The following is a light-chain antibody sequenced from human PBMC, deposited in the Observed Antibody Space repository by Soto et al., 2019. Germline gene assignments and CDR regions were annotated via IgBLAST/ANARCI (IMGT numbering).Light chain of an antibody. CDR1: QSVSSY. J-gene: IGKJ5*01. CDR3: QRTNWPIT. V-gene: IGKV3-11*01. CDR2: DAS. Sequence: EIVLTQSPATLSLSPGEKATLSCRASQSVSSYLARYQQKSGQAPRLLIYDASDRATGIPAGFSGGWSETDSTLTTSRPEPEDFAEDYCQRTNWPITFGQGTRLEIK.